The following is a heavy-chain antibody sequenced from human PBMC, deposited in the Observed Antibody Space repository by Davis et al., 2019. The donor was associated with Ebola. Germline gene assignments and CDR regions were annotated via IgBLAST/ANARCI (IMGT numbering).Heavy chain of an antibody. CDR1: GFTFSSYW. V-gene: IGHV3-74*01. CDR2: INSDGSST. D-gene: IGHD2-15*01. Sequence: GESLKISCAASGFTFSSYWMHWVRQAPGKGLVWVSRINSDGSSTSYADSVKGRFTISRDNAKNTLYLQMNSLRAEDTAVYYCARDSRWPAYYYYGMDVWGQGTTVTVSS. J-gene: IGHJ6*02. CDR3: ARDSRWPAYYYYGMDV.